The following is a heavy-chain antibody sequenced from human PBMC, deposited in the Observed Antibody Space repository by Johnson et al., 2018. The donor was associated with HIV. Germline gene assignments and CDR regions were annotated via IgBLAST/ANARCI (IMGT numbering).Heavy chain of an antibody. D-gene: IGHD3-16*01. CDR1: GFTFSNYD. J-gene: IGHJ3*02. V-gene: IGHV3-13*01. Sequence: VQLVESGGGLVQPGGSLRLSCAASGFTFSNYDMHWVRQATGKGLEWVSAIGTAGDTYYPGSVKGRFTISRENAKNSLYLQMNSLRAEDTALYYCAKGVWGSHSIDAFDIWVQGTMVTVSS. CDR2: IGTAGDT. CDR3: AKGVWGSHSIDAFDI.